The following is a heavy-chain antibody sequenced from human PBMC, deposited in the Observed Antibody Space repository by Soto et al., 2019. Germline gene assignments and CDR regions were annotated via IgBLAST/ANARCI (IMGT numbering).Heavy chain of an antibody. J-gene: IGHJ4*02. CDR2: IYYSGST. CDR1: GGSISSGGYY. Sequence: SETLSLTCTVSGGSISSGGYYWSWIRQHPGKGLEWIGYIYYSGSTYYHPSLKSRVTISVDTSKNQFSLKLSSVTAAVTAVYYCSRGPGGVRYPGWLSYFGYWGQGTLVTVSS. CDR3: SRGPGGVRYPGWLSYFGY. V-gene: IGHV4-31*03. D-gene: IGHD3-16*01.